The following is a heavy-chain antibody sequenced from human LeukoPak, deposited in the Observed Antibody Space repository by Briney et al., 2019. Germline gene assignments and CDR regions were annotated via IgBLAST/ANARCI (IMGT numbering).Heavy chain of an antibody. Sequence: GGSLRLSCAAPGFTFSSYGMHWVRQAPGKGLEWVAFIRYDGSNKYYADSVKGRFTISRDNSKNTLYLQMNSLRAEDTAVYYCARDRPSSSWPHSYLDYWGQGTLVTVSS. V-gene: IGHV3-30*02. CDR3: ARDRPSSSWPHSYLDY. D-gene: IGHD6-13*01. CDR2: IRYDGSNK. J-gene: IGHJ4*02. CDR1: GFTFSSYG.